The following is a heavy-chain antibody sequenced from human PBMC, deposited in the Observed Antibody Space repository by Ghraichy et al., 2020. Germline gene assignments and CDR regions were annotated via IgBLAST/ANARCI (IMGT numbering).Heavy chain of an antibody. CDR3: ARGRDTYYYGSGSYSFDY. V-gene: IGHV4-34*01. J-gene: IGHJ4*02. D-gene: IGHD3-10*01. CDR1: GGSFSGYY. Sequence: SETLSLTCAVYGGSFSGYYWSWIRQPPGKGLEWIGEINHSGSTNYNPSLKSRVTISVDTSKNQFSLKLSSVTAADTAVYYCARGRDTYYYGSGSYSFDYWGQGTLVTVSS. CDR2: INHSGST.